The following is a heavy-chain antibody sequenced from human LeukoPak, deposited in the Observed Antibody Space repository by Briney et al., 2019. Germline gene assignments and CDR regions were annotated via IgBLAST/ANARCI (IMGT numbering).Heavy chain of an antibody. CDR1: GYTFNDYY. Sequence: ASVKVSCKASGYTFNDYYMHWVRQAPGQGLEWMGWINPNSGGTKYAQKFQGRVTMTRDTSINTLYMDLSRLRSDDTAVYYCARGRRGSPAFDCWGQGSLVTVSS. CDR3: ARGRRGSPAFDC. J-gene: IGHJ4*02. D-gene: IGHD2-2*01. V-gene: IGHV1-2*02. CDR2: INPNSGGT.